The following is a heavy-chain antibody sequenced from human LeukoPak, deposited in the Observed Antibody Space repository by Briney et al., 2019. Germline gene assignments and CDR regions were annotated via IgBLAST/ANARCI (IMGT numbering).Heavy chain of an antibody. Sequence: QPGGSLRLSCAASGFTFSSYAMSWVRQAPGKGLEWVSAISGSGGSTYYADSVKGRFTISGDNSKNTLYLQMNSLRAEDTAVYYCAKARDSSGWYFDYWGQGTLVTVSS. J-gene: IGHJ4*02. D-gene: IGHD6-19*01. V-gene: IGHV3-23*01. CDR3: AKARDSSGWYFDY. CDR2: ISGSGGST. CDR1: GFTFSSYA.